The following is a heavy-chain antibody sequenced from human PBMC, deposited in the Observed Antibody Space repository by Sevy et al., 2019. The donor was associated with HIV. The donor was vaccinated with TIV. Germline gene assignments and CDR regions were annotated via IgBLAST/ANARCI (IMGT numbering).Heavy chain of an antibody. V-gene: IGHV3-48*03. D-gene: IGHD3-22*01. CDR3: ARAGGGDYHDSSVGAFDI. CDR1: GFTFSSYE. Sequence: GGSLRLSCAASGFTFSSYEMNWVRQAPGKGLEWVSYISSSGSTIYYADSVKGRFTISRDNAKNSLYLQMNSLRAEDTAVYYCARAGGGDYHDSSVGAFDIWGQGTMVTVSS. CDR2: ISSSGSTI. J-gene: IGHJ3*02.